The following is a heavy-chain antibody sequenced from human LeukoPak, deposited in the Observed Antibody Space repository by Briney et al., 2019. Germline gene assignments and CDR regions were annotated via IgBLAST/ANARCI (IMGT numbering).Heavy chain of an antibody. CDR3: ARLSFWFDP. J-gene: IGHJ5*02. D-gene: IGHD1-26*01. CDR1: GGSISSGGYS. V-gene: IGHV4-30-2*01. CDR2: IYHSGST. Sequence: SQTLSLTCAVSGGSISSGGYSWSWIRQPPGKGLEWIGYIYHSGSTYYNLSLKSRVTISVDRSKNQFSLKLSSVTAADTAVYYCARLSFWFDPWGQGTLVTVSS.